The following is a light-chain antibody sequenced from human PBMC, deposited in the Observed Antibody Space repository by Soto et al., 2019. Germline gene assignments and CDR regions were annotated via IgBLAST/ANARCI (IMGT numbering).Light chain of an antibody. J-gene: IGKJ1*01. CDR2: AAS. V-gene: IGKV1-39*01. CDR3: QQSYSSSWT. CDR1: QSVNKY. Sequence: IQLPESSSSLSAAVGDRVTITCRTSQSVNKYISWYQQKPGKAPKPLIYAASSLQTGVPSRFSGSGSGTYFTLTISSLQPEDFATYYCQQSYSSSWTFGQGTKVDIK.